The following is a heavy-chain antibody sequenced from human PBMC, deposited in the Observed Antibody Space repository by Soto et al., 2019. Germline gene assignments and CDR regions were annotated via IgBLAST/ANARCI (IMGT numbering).Heavy chain of an antibody. V-gene: IGHV3-23*01. D-gene: IGHD2-2*01. J-gene: IGHJ4*01. CDR1: GFTFSDYA. CDR2: ISAGGST. Sequence: GGSLRLSCTASGFTFSDYAMSWVRQPPGKGLEWVSVISAGGSTYYADSVKGRFTVSRANSKNTLYRQMNSLRAEDTPVYYCANVPIWCSSTSCYSEGFDYWGQGTLVTVSS. CDR3: ANVPIWCSSTSCYSEGFDY.